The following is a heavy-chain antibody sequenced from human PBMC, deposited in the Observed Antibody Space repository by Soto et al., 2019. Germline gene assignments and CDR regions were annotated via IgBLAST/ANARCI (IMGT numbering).Heavy chain of an antibody. Sequence: QVQLVQSGAEVKKPGSSVKVSCKASGGTFSSYTISWVRQAPGQGLEWMGRIIPILGIANYAQKFQGRVTITADKSTSTAYMELSSLRSEDTAVYYCAYRVQQLDTSLDYWGQETLVTVSS. CDR2: IIPILGIA. CDR1: GGTFSSYT. J-gene: IGHJ4*02. D-gene: IGHD6-13*01. CDR3: AYRVQQLDTSLDY. V-gene: IGHV1-69*02.